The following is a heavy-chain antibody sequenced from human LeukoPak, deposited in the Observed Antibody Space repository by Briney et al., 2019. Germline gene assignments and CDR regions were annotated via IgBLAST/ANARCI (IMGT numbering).Heavy chain of an antibody. Sequence: GGSLRLSCAASGFTFSSYGMHWVRQAPGKGLEWVAVIWYDGSNKYYAESVKGRFTISRDNSKNTLCLQMNSLRAEDTAVYYCARALSGSYYVGDNWGQGTLVTVSS. J-gene: IGHJ4*02. V-gene: IGHV3-33*01. CDR3: ARALSGSYYVGDN. CDR1: GFTFSSYG. D-gene: IGHD1-26*01. CDR2: IWYDGSNK.